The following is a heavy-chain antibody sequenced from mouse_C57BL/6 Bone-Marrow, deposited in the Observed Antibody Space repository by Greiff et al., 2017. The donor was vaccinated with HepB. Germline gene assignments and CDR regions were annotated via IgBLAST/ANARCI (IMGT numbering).Heavy chain of an antibody. CDR2: ISSGSSTI. J-gene: IGHJ3*01. CDR1: GFTFSDYG. CDR3: ARPKGWLPWFAY. Sequence: EVQVVESGGGLVKPGGSLKLSCAASGFTFSDYGMHWVRQAPEKGLEWVAYISSGSSTIYYADTVKGRFTISRDNAKNTLFLQMTSLRSEDTAMYYCARPKGWLPWFAYWGQGTLVTVSA. D-gene: IGHD2-3*01. V-gene: IGHV5-17*01.